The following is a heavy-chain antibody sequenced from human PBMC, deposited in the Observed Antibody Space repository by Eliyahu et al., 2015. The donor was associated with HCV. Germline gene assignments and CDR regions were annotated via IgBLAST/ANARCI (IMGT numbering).Heavy chain of an antibody. Sequence: QITLKESGPTLVKPTQTLTLTCTFSGFSLSTSGVGVGWIRQPPGKALEWLALIYWNDDKRYSPSLKSRLTITKDTSKNQVVLTMTNMDPVDTATYYCAHRGDSGDGDYFDYWGQGTLVTVSS. CDR1: GFSLSTSGVG. CDR2: IYWNDDK. V-gene: IGHV2-5*01. CDR3: AHRGDSGDGDYFDY. J-gene: IGHJ4*02. D-gene: IGHD7-27*01.